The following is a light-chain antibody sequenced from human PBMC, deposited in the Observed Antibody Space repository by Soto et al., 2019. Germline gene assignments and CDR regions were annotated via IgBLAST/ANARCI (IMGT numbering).Light chain of an antibody. CDR2: DAS. V-gene: IGKV3-11*01. Sequence: TVMTQSPATLSVSPGERATLSCRASQSVSSGLAWYQQKPGQTPRLLIYDASTRATGISARFSGSGSGTEFTLTISSLEPEDFAVYYCQQRNSWPPTFTFGQGVRLEIK. CDR1: QSVSSG. CDR3: QQRNSWPPTFT. J-gene: IGKJ5*01.